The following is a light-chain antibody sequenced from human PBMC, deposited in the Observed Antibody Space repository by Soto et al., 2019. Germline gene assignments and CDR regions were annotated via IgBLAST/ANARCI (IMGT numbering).Light chain of an antibody. CDR1: QGVGSN. CDR2: GAS. J-gene: IGKJ1*01. CDR3: QQYNDCPRT. Sequence: EIVMTHSPATLSVSPWEIATLSCGASQGVGSNLAWYQQIPGQAPRLLMYGASTRATGMPARFSGSGSGTEFTLTISSLQSEDFAIYYCQQYNDCPRTFGQGTKVDIK. V-gene: IGKV3-15*01.